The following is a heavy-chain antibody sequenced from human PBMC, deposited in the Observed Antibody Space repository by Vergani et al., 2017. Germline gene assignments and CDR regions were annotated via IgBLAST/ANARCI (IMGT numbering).Heavy chain of an antibody. CDR3: ARDPAPSPTVVTFLLDV. CDR1: GFSFSTYS. V-gene: IGHV3-48*01. J-gene: IGHJ6*04. CDR2: VTSGNRSQ. D-gene: IGHD4-23*01. Sequence: QLVESGGGLVQPGGSLRLSCAASGFSFSTYSMNWVRQAPGKGLEWVSYVTSGNRSQSYADSVKGRFTISRDNAKNSLYLQMNSLRAEDTAVYYCARDPAPSPTVVTFLLDVWGKGTTVTVSS.